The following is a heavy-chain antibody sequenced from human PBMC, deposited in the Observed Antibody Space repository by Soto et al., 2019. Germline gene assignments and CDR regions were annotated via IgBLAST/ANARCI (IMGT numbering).Heavy chain of an antibody. CDR2: ISHEGNSK. Sequence: QVHLVESGGGVVQPGGSLRLSCAASGFTFSVFGMHWVRQAPGKGPEWVSVISHEGNSKHYADSVKGRFTISRDNAKNTLSVLMDILRPEDTALYYCAKTITLSPSADSRGRVAFIDHWGQGTLVTVSS. V-gene: IGHV3-30*18. CDR1: GFTFSVFG. J-gene: IGHJ4*02. D-gene: IGHD6-19*01. CDR3: AKTITLSPSADSRGRVAFIDH.